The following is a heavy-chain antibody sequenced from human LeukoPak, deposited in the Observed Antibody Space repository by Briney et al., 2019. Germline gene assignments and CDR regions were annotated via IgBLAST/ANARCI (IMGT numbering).Heavy chain of an antibody. J-gene: IGHJ4*02. CDR2: IYYSGST. V-gene: IGHV4-59*01. D-gene: IGHD3-22*01. Sequence: SETLSLTCTVSGGSISSYYCSWIRQPPGKGLEWIGYIYYSGSTNYNPSLKSRVTISVDTSKNQFSLKLSSVTAADTAVYYCARARYYYDSSGYPFDYWGQGTLVTVSS. CDR3: ARARYYYDSSGYPFDY. CDR1: GGSISSYY.